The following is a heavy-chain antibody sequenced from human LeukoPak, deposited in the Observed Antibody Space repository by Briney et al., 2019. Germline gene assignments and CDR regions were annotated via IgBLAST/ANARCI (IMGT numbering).Heavy chain of an antibody. D-gene: IGHD3-16*01. V-gene: IGHV3-NL1*01. Sequence: GGSLRLSCAASGSTFSSYGMHWVRQAPGKGLEWVSVIYSGGGTNYADSVKGRFTISRDNAENTLYLQMNSLGAEDTAVYYCAKVGEGKRFLDSWGRGNLVNGSS. J-gene: IGHJ2*01. CDR3: AKVGEGKRFLDS. CDR2: IYSGGGT. CDR1: GSTFSSYG.